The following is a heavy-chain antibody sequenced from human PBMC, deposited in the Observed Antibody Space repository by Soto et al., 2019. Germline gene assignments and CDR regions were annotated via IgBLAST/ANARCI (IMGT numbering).Heavy chain of an antibody. Sequence: VQLVQSGAEMKKPGASVKVSCKASGYTFTSYGITWVRQAPGQDLEWMGWISAYNGDTNYAQRLQGRVTMTTDTSTSTVYMELKSLTSDDTAVYYCARDQEYSTSGLYWFDLWGQGTLVTVSS. J-gene: IGHJ5*02. V-gene: IGHV1-18*04. CDR3: ARDQEYSTSGLYWFDL. D-gene: IGHD6-6*01. CDR2: ISAYNGDT. CDR1: GYTFTSYG.